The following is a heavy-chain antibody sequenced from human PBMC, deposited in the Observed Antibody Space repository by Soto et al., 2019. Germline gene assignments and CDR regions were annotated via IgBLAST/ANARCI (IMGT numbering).Heavy chain of an antibody. CDR3: AVGYCSGGSCHRAFDY. D-gene: IGHD2-15*01. V-gene: IGHV4-59*01. CDR2: IYYSGST. CDR1: GGSISSYY. J-gene: IGHJ4*02. Sequence: SETLSLTCAVYGGSISSYYWSWIRQPPGKGLEWIGYIYYSGSTNYNPSLKSRVTISVDTSENQFSLKLSSVTAADTAVYYCAVGYCSGGSCHRAFDYWGQGTLVTVSS.